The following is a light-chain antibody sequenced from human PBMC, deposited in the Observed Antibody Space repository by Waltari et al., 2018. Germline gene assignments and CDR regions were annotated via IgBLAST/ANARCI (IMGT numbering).Light chain of an antibody. Sequence: EIVLTQSPGTLSLSPGERATLSCRASQSISIYLAGYQQKVGQPPRLLIYGASSGATGNPDRFSGSGSGTDFSLTISRLEPEDFAVYYCQKYGTLPATFGQGTKVEIK. J-gene: IGKJ1*01. V-gene: IGKV3-20*01. CDR1: QSISIY. CDR2: GAS. CDR3: QKYGTLPAT.